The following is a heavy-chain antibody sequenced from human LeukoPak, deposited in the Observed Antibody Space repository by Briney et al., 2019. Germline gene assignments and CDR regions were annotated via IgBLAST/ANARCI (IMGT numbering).Heavy chain of an antibody. D-gene: IGHD3-22*01. J-gene: IGHJ4*02. CDR3: AKDPYDSSGYYQNY. Sequence: GGSLRLSCAASGFTFSSYAMTWVRQAPGKGLEWVSAISGSGRSTYYADSVKGRFTISRDNSKNTLYLQMNSLRAEDTAVYYCAKDPYDSSGYYQNYWGQRTLVTVSS. V-gene: IGHV3-23*01. CDR1: GFTFSSYA. CDR2: ISGSGRST.